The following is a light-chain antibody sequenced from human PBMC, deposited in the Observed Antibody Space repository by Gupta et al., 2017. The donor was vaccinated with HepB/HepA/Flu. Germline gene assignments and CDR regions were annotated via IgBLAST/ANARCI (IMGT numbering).Light chain of an antibody. Sequence: EIVMTQSPATLSVSPGERATLSCRASQSVSSNLAWYQQKPGQAPRLLIYGASTRATGIPARFSGSGSGTEFTLPISSLQYEDFAVYYCQQYNNWLYWTFGQGTKVEIK. CDR1: QSVSSN. CDR2: GAS. CDR3: QQYNNWLYWT. V-gene: IGKV3-15*01. J-gene: IGKJ1*01.